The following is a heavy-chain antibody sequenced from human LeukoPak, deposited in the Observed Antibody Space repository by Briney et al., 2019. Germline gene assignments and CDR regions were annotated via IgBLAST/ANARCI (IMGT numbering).Heavy chain of an antibody. CDR3: ARGKKAAGTKCFDP. V-gene: IGHV4-34*01. CDR2: INHKGVT. D-gene: IGHD6-13*01. Sequence: SETLSLACVVSSGSFSGVYWSWIGQAPGKGLEWIGEINHKGVTNYNPSLKSRVTISVDTSTNQFSLNVTSATAADTSVYYCARGKKAAGTKCFDPWGQGTLVTVSS. J-gene: IGHJ5*02. CDR1: SGSFSGVY.